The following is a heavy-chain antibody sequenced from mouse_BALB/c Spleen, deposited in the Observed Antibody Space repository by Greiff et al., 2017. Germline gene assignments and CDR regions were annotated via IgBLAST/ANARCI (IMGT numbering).Heavy chain of an antibody. CDR1: GFTFSSYT. Sequence: EVQGVESGGGLVKPGGSLKLSCAASGFTFSSYTMPWVRQTPEKRLEWVATISSGGSYTYYPDSVKGRFTISRDNAKNTLYLQMSSLKSEDTAMYYCSRASYGNYAMDYWGQGTSVTVSS. J-gene: IGHJ4*01. D-gene: IGHD2-10*01. V-gene: IGHV5-6-4*01. CDR3: SRASYGNYAMDY. CDR2: ISSGGSYT.